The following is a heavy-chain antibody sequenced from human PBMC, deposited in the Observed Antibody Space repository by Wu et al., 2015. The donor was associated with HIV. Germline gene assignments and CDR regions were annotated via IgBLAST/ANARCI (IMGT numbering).Heavy chain of an antibody. CDR3: ASPRSPGFSSAWPTYFDY. Sequence: QVQLVQSGAEVKKPGSSVQISCKASGKTFNAINWVRQAPGQGLEWMGGIISLFGRTEYSQIFQGRLTISTDESTDTAYMRLTSLTSGDTAVYYCASPRSPGFSSAWPTYFDYWGQGTLVTVSS. CDR2: IISLFGRT. V-gene: IGHV1-69*05. J-gene: IGHJ4*02. D-gene: IGHD3-22*01. CDR1: GKTFNA.